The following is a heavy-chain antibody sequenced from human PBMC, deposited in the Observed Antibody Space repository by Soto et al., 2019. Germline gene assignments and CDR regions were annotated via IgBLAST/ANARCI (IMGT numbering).Heavy chain of an antibody. CDR1: VVALTCTKMV. CDR2: IYSNDEK. J-gene: IGHJ1*01. V-gene: IGHV2-26*01. CDR3: IQ. D-gene: IGHD3-3*01. Sequence: LTDNLPVTGFVWVVALTCTKMVVSWIRQPPGKALEWLAHIYSNDEKSYSTSLKSRLTISKDTSKSQVVLTMTNMDPVDTATYFFIQ.